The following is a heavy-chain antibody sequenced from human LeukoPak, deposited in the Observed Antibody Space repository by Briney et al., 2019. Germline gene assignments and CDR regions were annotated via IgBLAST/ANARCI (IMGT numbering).Heavy chain of an antibody. Sequence: SVKVSCKASGYSFTSYGISWVRQAPGQGLEWMGGIIPIFDTPNFAQKFQGRVTITADKSTSTAYMELSRLRSEDTAVYYCARAVQVTTGGLFDYWGQGTLVTVSS. D-gene: IGHD4-17*01. CDR2: IIPIFDTP. CDR1: GYSFTSYG. J-gene: IGHJ4*02. V-gene: IGHV1-69*06. CDR3: ARAVQVTTGGLFDY.